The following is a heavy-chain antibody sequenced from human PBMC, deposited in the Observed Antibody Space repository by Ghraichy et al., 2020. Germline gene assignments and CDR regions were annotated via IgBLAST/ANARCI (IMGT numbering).Heavy chain of an antibody. CDR1: GGSISSYY. CDR2: IYYSGST. D-gene: IGHD6-13*01. J-gene: IGHJ4*02. CDR3: ARHETGIAAAGIFDY. V-gene: IGHV4-59*08. Sequence: GSLRLSCTVSGGSISSYYWSWIRQPPGKGLEWIGYIYYSGSTNYNPSLKSRVTISVDTSKNQFSLKLSSVTAADTAVYYCARHETGIAAAGIFDYWGQGTLVTVSS.